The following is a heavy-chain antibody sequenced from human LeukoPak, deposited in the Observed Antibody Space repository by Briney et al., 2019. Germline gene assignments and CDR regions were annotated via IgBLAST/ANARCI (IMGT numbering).Heavy chain of an antibody. D-gene: IGHD3-16*01. J-gene: IGHJ3*02. V-gene: IGHV4-34*01. CDR2: INHSGST. CDR3: ARFRPMIRAFDI. Sequence: SETLSLTCAVYGGPFSGYYWSWIRQPPGKGLEWIGEINHSGSTNYNPSLKSRVTISVDTSKNQFSLKLSSVTAADTAVYYCARFRPMIRAFDIWGQGTMVTVSS. CDR1: GGPFSGYY.